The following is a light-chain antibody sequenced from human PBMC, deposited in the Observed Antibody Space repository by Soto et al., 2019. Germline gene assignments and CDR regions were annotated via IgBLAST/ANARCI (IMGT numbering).Light chain of an antibody. Sequence: QSVLTQPASLSGSPGQSSTISCTGTSSDVGDYNYVSWYQQHPGKAPKLMISEVSNRPSGVSNRFSGYKSGSTASLPISGLQAEDEADYYCSSYTISNTLVFGGGTKLTVL. CDR2: EVS. CDR1: SSDVGDYNY. V-gene: IGLV2-14*01. J-gene: IGLJ3*02. CDR3: SSYTISNTLV.